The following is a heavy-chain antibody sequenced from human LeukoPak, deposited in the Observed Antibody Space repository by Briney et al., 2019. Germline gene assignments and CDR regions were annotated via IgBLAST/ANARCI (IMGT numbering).Heavy chain of an antibody. J-gene: IGHJ4*02. CDR1: GFTFSSYW. V-gene: IGHV3-74*01. Sequence: GGSLRLSCAASGFTFSSYWMHWVRQAPGKGLVWVSRINSDGSSTSCADSVKGRFTISRDNAKNTLYLQMNSLRAEDTAVYYCARSYYDSSALDYWGQGTLVTVSS. CDR2: INSDGSST. D-gene: IGHD3-22*01. CDR3: ARSYYDSSALDY.